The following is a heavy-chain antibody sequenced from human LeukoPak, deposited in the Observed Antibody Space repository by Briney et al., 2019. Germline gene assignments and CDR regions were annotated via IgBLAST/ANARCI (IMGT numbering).Heavy chain of an antibody. CDR2: ISGSGGST. J-gene: IGHJ3*02. CDR1: GFTFSSYA. D-gene: IGHD2-2*01. V-gene: IGHV3-23*01. CDR3: ARCRGAADAFDI. Sequence: PGGSLRLSCAASGFTFSSYAMSWVHQAPGKGLEWVSAISGSGGSTYYADSVKGRFTNSRDNSKNTLYLQMNSLRAEDTAVYYCARCRGAADAFDIWGQGTMVTVSS.